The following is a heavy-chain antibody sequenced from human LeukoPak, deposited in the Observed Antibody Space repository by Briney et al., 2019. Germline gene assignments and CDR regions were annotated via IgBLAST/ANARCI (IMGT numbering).Heavy chain of an antibody. D-gene: IGHD6-13*01. Sequence: PSETLSLTCAVYGGSFSGYYWSWIRQPPGKGLEWIGEINHSGSTNYNPSLKSRVTISVDTSKNQFSLKLSSVTAADTAVYYCARGRSSSWGTWGQGTLVTVS. V-gene: IGHV4-34*01. CDR2: INHSGST. CDR3: ARGRSSSWGT. CDR1: GGSFSGYY. J-gene: IGHJ5*02.